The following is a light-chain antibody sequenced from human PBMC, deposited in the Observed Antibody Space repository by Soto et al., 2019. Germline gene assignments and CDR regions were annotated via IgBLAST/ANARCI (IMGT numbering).Light chain of an antibody. CDR1: QGIGNY. CDR3: QNYNSAPST. CDR2: GAS. J-gene: IGKJ4*01. V-gene: IGKV1-27*01. Sequence: DIQMTQSPSSLSASVGDRVTISCRASQGIGNYLAWYQQKPGQIPNLLIYGASTLQSGVPSRFSGSGSGTHFTLTISNLEPEDVGTYYCQNYNSAPSTFGGGTKVEIK.